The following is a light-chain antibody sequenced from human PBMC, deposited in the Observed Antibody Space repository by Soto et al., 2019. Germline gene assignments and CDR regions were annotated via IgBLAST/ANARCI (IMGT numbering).Light chain of an antibody. CDR3: YQYHNCPLT. Sequence: EIVMTQSPATLSVSPGDRATLSCRASQSVSSNFAWYQQRPAQAPRLLIYAVSTRATGVPTRFSGSGSGTAYILLISSLLSEEFVEYYCYQYHNCPLTFGGGTRVEIK. CDR2: AVS. J-gene: IGKJ4*01. CDR1: QSVSSN. V-gene: IGKV3D-15*01.